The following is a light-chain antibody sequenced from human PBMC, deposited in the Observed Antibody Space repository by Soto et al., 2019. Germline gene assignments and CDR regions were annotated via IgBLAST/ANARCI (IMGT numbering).Light chain of an antibody. V-gene: IGKV3-20*01. CDR3: QQYMSSVT. J-gene: IGKJ1*01. Sequence: EIGLTQSPGSLSLSPGQRATLSCRASQSVDTTFFAWYQKKPGQAPRLLIYGASKRATGIPGRFSGSGSGTDFTLIISRLEPEDFAVYYCQQYMSSVTFGQGTKVEIK. CDR1: QSVDTTF. CDR2: GAS.